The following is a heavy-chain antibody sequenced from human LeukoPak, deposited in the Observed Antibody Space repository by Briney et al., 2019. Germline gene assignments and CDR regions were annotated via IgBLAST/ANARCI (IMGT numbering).Heavy chain of an antibody. CDR1: GGSISSGDYY. V-gene: IGHV4-30-4*01. D-gene: IGHD2-21*02. Sequence: SETLSLTCTVSGGSISSGDYYWSWIRQPPGKGLEWIGYIYYSGSTYYNPSLKSRVTISVDTSKNQFSLKLSSVTAADTAVYYCARDSRAYCGGDCSLDYFDYWGQGTLVTVSS. CDR2: IYYSGST. CDR3: ARDSRAYCGGDCSLDYFDY. J-gene: IGHJ4*02.